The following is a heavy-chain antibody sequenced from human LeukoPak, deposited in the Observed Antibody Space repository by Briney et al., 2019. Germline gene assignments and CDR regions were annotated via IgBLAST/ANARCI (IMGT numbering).Heavy chain of an antibody. J-gene: IGHJ4*02. V-gene: IGHV3-23*01. Sequence: PGGSLRLSCAASGFTFSRFTMSWVRQAPGKGLEWVSGIYGSGGSTFYADSVKGRFTISRDNAKNSLYLQMNSLRAEDTAVYYCARGRDGYNLIDYWGQGTLVTVSS. CDR3: ARGRDGYNLIDY. D-gene: IGHD5-24*01. CDR1: GFTFSRFT. CDR2: IYGSGGST.